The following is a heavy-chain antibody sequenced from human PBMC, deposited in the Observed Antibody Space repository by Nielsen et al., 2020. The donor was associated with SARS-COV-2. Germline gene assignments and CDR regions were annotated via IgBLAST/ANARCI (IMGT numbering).Heavy chain of an antibody. J-gene: IGHJ4*02. CDR3: ARGYSSSWSPFNFDF. D-gene: IGHD6-13*01. V-gene: IGHV4-31*03. CDR2: VYYTGRT. CDR1: GAFITTGGTY. Sequence: SETLSLTCTVSGAFITTGGTYWNWIRQHPGTGLEWIGYVYYTGRTHYNPSLASRVTMSVDTSKNYFSLKLTSVTAADTAVYYCARGYSSSWSPFNFDFWGQGSLVTVSS.